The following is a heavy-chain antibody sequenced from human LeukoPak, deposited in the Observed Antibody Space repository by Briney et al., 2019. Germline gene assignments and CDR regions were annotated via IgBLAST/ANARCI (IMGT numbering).Heavy chain of an antibody. V-gene: IGHV3-7*01. D-gene: IGHD1-1*01. J-gene: IGHJ4*02. CDR1: GFTFSSHW. Sequence: GGSLRLSCAASGFTFSSHWMSWVRQAPGKGLQWVAKINQDGSEKYYVDSVKGRFTISRDNAKNSLYLQMNSLTLEDTAVYYSSICTTGSTFGSLREIMRSREIDYWGRGTRFSGSS. CDR2: INQDGSEK. CDR3: SICTTGSTFGSLREIMRSREIDY.